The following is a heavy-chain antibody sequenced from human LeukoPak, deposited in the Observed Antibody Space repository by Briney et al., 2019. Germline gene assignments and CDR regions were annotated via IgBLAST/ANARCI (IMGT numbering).Heavy chain of an antibody. CDR1: GYTFTSYG. Sequence: GASVKVSCKASGYTFTSYGISWVRQAPGQGLEWMGWISAYNGNTNYAQKLQGRVTMTTDTSTSTAYMELRSLRSDDTAVYYCARAPGIHDVNWFDPWGQGTLVTVSS. J-gene: IGHJ5*02. D-gene: IGHD5-18*01. CDR2: ISAYNGNT. CDR3: ARAPGIHDVNWFDP. V-gene: IGHV1-18*01.